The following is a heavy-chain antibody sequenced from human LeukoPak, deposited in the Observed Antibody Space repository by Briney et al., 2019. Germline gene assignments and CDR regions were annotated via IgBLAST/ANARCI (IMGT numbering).Heavy chain of an antibody. CDR2: IYPGDSDT. CDR3: ATLLGSTGIDY. CDR1: GYTFSNYW. J-gene: IGHJ4*02. D-gene: IGHD1-26*01. Sequence: GESLKISCQTSGYTFSNYWIGWERQVPGKGLEWMGSIYPGDSDTRYSPSFQGHVTISADESISTASLQWTSLKASDTAIYYCATLLGSTGIDYWGQGTLVTVSS. V-gene: IGHV5-51*01.